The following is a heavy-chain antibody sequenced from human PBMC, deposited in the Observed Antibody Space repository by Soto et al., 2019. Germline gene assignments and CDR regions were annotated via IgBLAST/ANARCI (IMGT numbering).Heavy chain of an antibody. Sequence: GASVKVSCKTSGYTFTSYGITWVRQAPGQGLEWMGWITTDKGKTTYAQKFQGRVTMTTDTSTSTAYMELRSLRSDDTAVYYCATRSPAFDYWGQGTRVTVSS. J-gene: IGHJ4*02. CDR3: ATRSPAFDY. CDR1: GYTFTSYG. CDR2: ITTDKGKT. V-gene: IGHV1-18*01.